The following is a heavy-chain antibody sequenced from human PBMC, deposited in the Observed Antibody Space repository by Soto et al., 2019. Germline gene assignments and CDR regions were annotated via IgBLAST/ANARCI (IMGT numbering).Heavy chain of an antibody. J-gene: IGHJ4*02. D-gene: IGHD6-19*01. V-gene: IGHV2-5*02. CDR2: IYWDDDK. CDR1: GYSLSSTRMA. Sequence: HITLKESGPTLVKPTQTLALTWTFSGYSLSSTRMAVGWIRQPPGKALEWLALIYWDDDKRYSPFLKRRLTITKDTSKNQVVLTMSNMDPVDTARYYCAHIVVAGLGYYFDYWGQGTLVTVSS. CDR3: AHIVVAGLGYYFDY.